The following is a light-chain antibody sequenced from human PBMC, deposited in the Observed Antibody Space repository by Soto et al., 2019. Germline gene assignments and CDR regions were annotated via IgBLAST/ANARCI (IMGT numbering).Light chain of an antibody. Sequence: SYELTQPPSVSVAPGKTAKITCGGTNIGSKGVHWYQQKPDQAPVLVIYYDSDRPSGIPERFSDSNSGNTATLTITRVEAGDEADYYCQVWDRSSDPVVFGGGTKVTVL. J-gene: IGLJ2*01. CDR3: QVWDRSSDPVV. CDR2: YDS. V-gene: IGLV3-21*04. CDR1: NIGSKG.